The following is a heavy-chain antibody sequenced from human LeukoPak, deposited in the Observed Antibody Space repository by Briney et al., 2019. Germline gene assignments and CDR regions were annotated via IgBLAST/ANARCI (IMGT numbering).Heavy chain of an antibody. V-gene: IGHV1-2*04. CDR1: GYTFTGYY. Sequence: ASVKVSCKASGYTFTGYYMHWVRQAPGQGLEWMGWINPNSGGTNYAQKFQGWVTMTRDTSISTAYMELSRLRSDDTAVYYCARDYRGVLRYFDWSGYGMDVRSQGTTVTVSS. J-gene: IGHJ6*02. D-gene: IGHD3-9*01. CDR2: INPNSGGT. CDR3: ARDYRGVLRYFDWSGYGMDV.